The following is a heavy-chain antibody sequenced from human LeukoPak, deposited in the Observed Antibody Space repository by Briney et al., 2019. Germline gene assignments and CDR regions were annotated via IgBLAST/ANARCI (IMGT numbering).Heavy chain of an antibody. CDR3: ARESDRIGFDFDY. CDR2: TYYRSKWYY. Sequence: SQTLSLTCAISGDSVSSNSASWNWIRQSPSRGLEWLGRTYYRSKWYYDYTLSVKSRIIINPDTSKNQFSLHLSSVTPEDTAVYYCARESDRIGFDFDYWGQGTPVTVSS. J-gene: IGHJ4*02. CDR1: GDSVSSNSAS. D-gene: IGHD6-19*01. V-gene: IGHV6-1*01.